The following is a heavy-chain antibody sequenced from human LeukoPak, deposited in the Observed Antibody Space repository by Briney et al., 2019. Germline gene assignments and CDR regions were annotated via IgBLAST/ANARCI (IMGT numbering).Heavy chain of an antibody. D-gene: IGHD2-15*01. Sequence: SVKVSFRAAGFTFTISTWQGGGQARGQGLGGKGGMVVGSGNTNYAQKFQERVTITRDMSTSTAYMELSSLRSEDTAVYYCAADRGCSGGSCYVRFDPWGQGTLVTVSS. CDR3: AADRGCSGGSCYVRFDP. CDR2: MVVGSGNT. J-gene: IGHJ5*02. CDR1: GFTFTIST. V-gene: IGHV1-58*01.